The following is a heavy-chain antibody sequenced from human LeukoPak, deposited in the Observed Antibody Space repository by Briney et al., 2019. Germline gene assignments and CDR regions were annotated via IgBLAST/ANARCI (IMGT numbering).Heavy chain of an antibody. V-gene: IGHV3-30-3*01. CDR3: ARDSSGWGGNNWFDP. J-gene: IGHJ5*02. D-gene: IGHD6-19*01. CDR1: GFTFGVYT. Sequence: GGSLRLSCAASGFTFGVYTMHWVRQAPATGLEWVAFISYDGSDKFYADSVKGRFTISRDNSKNTSYLEMNSLRDEDTAVYYCARDSSGWGGNNWFDPWGQGTLVTVSP. CDR2: ISYDGSDK.